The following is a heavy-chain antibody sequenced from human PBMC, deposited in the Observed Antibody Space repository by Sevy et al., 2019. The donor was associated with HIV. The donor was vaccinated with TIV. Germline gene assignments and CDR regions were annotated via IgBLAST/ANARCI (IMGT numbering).Heavy chain of an antibody. D-gene: IGHD4-17*01. CDR1: GGSISSSSYY. CDR3: ARYGDLRGAFDI. CDR2: IYYSGST. Sequence: SETLSLTCTVSGGSISSSSYYWGWIRQPPGKGLEWIGSIYYSGSTYYNPSLKSRVTISVDTSKNQFSLKLSSVTAADTAVYYCARYGDLRGAFDIWGLGTMVTVSS. V-gene: IGHV4-39*01. J-gene: IGHJ3*02.